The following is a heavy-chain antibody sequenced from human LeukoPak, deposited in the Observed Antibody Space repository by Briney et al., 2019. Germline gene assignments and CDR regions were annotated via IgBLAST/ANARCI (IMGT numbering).Heavy chain of an antibody. Sequence: ETLSLTCTVSGGSISSSSYYWGWIRQAPGKGLEWVSYISSSSGTTYYADSVKGRFTISRDNAKNSLYLQMNRLRAEDTAVYFCAVSFDFWGQGTLVTVSS. CDR1: GGSISSSS. J-gene: IGHJ4*02. V-gene: IGHV3-48*01. CDR2: ISSSSGTT. CDR3: AVSFDF. D-gene: IGHD5/OR15-5a*01.